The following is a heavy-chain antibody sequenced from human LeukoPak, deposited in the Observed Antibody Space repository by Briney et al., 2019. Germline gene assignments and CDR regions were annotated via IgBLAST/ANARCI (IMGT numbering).Heavy chain of an antibody. CDR3: VKDRCDRTTCPEV. J-gene: IGHJ4*02. V-gene: IGHV1-46*01. D-gene: IGHD2-2*01. CDR1: GYTFTSYY. CDR2: INPSGGST. Sequence: ASVKVSCKASGYTFTSYYMHWVRQAPGQGLEWMGIINPSGGSTSYAQKFQGRVTMTRDTSTSTVYMELSSLRSEDTAVYYCVKDRCDRTTCPEVWGQGTLVTVSS.